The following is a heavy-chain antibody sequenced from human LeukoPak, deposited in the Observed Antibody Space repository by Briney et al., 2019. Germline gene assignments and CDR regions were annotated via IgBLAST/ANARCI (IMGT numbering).Heavy chain of an antibody. D-gene: IGHD3-22*01. Sequence: GGSLRLSCVASGFTFSTYWMHWVRQVPGKGLVWVSHIHTDGRSTSYADSVKGRFTISRDNAKNTLYLQMNSLRVEDTAVYYCERDLYDSSGYAYWGQGTLVTVSS. V-gene: IGHV3-74*01. CDR3: ERDLYDSSGYAY. CDR2: IHTDGRST. J-gene: IGHJ4*02. CDR1: GFTFSTYW.